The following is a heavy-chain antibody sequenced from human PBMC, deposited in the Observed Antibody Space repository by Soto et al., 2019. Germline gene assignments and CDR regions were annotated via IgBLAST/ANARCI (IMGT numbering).Heavy chain of an antibody. Sequence: SLKISCKGSGYSFTSYWIGWVRQMPGKGLEWMGIIYPGDSDTRYSPSFQGQVTISADKSISTAYLQWSSLKASDTAMYYCARHGFVYDSSIYGMDVWGQGTTVTVSS. CDR2: IYPGDSDT. D-gene: IGHD3-22*01. CDR1: GYSFTSYW. CDR3: ARHGFVYDSSIYGMDV. V-gene: IGHV5-51*01. J-gene: IGHJ6*02.